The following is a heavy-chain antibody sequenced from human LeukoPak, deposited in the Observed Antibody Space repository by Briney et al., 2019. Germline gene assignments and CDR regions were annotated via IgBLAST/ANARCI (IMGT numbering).Heavy chain of an antibody. Sequence: SVKISCKASRGTFSKYAISWVRQAPGQGLEWMGRIIPILNITHYAQKFQGRVTIAADKSTSTAYMELSSLRSEDTAVYYCARDDDRAREIDYWGQGTLVTVSS. D-gene: IGHD3-22*01. CDR2: IIPILNIT. V-gene: IGHV1-69*04. J-gene: IGHJ4*02. CDR1: RGTFSKYA. CDR3: ARDDDRAREIDY.